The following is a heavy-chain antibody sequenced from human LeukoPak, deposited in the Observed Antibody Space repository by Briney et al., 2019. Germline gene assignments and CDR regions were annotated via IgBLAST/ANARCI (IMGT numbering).Heavy chain of an antibody. CDR3: ARERGYSYGFRDAFDI. V-gene: IGHV3-30-3*01. CDR1: GFTFSSYA. D-gene: IGHD5-18*01. CDR2: ISYDGSNK. Sequence: GRSLRLSCAASGFTFSSYAMHWVRQAPGKGLEGVAVISYDGSNKYYADSVKGRFTISRDNSKNTLYLKMNSLRAEDTAVYYCARERGYSYGFRDAFDIWGEGTMVTVSS. J-gene: IGHJ3*02.